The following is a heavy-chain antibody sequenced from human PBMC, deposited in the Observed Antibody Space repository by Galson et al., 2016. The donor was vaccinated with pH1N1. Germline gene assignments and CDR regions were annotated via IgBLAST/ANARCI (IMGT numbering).Heavy chain of an antibody. V-gene: IGHV3-21*06. CDR3: TRAIGTADAH. D-gene: IGHD6-13*01. J-gene: IGHJ4*02. Sequence: SLRLSCAASGFTFNSYKMHWVRQAPGTGLEWVSSISNKSSYTHYADSLKGRVTISRDNADNSLYLQINSLRAEDTAVYYCTRAIGTADAHWGQGTLVTVST. CDR1: GFTFNSYK. CDR2: ISNKSSYT.